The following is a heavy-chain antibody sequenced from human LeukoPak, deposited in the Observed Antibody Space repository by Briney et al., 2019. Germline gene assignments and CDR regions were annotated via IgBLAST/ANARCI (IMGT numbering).Heavy chain of an antibody. D-gene: IGHD3-10*01. CDR2: INSDGSST. J-gene: IGHJ5*02. Sequence: PGGTLRLSCAASGFTFSSYWLHWVRQAPGKGLVWVSRINSDGSSTSYADSVKRRFTISRDNAKNTLYLQMNSRRAEDTAVYYCARDRMAGAYYYGSGSYTFDPWGQGTLVTVSS. CDR1: GFTFSSYW. V-gene: IGHV3-74*01. CDR3: ARDRMAGAYYYGSGSYTFDP.